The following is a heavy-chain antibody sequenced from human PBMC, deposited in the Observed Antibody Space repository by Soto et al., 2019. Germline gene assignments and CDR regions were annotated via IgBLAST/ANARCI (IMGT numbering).Heavy chain of an antibody. CDR2: INAGNGNT. CDR3: ASSGSYWGIDY. D-gene: IGHD1-26*01. V-gene: IGHV1-3*05. J-gene: IGHJ4*02. CDR1: GYTFTSYA. Sequence: QVQLVQSGAEEKKPGASVKVSCKASGYTFTSYAMHWVRQAPGQRLEWMGWINAGNGNTKYSRKFQGRVTITRDTSAGTAYIELSSLRSEDTAVYYCASSGSYWGIDYWGQGTLVTVSS.